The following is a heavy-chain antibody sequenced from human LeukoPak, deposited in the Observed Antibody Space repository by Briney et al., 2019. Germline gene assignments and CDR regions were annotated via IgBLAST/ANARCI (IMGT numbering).Heavy chain of an antibody. CDR1: GFTFSSYS. V-gene: IGHV3-21*01. D-gene: IGHD3-3*01. CDR3: ARGPFDFWSGYPAYYFDY. CDR2: ISSSSSYI. J-gene: IGHJ4*02. Sequence: GGSLRLSCAASGFTFSSYSMNWVRQAPGKGLEWVSSISSSSSYIYYADSVKGRFTISRDNAKNSLYLQMNSLRAEDTAVYYCARGPFDFWSGYPAYYFDYWGQGTLVTVSS.